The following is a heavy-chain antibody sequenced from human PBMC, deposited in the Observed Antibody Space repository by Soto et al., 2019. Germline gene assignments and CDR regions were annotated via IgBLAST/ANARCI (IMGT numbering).Heavy chain of an antibody. CDR1: GFTFTTYN. D-gene: IGHD3-10*01. J-gene: IGHJ5*02. CDR3: ARVNYYGSGSYFDFDP. V-gene: IGHV3-21*01. Sequence: GGSLRLSCAASGFTFTTYNMNWVRQTPGKGLECVSTIGGSGNYKYYADSVKGRFTISRDNSNNSLYLEMNSLRAEDTAVYFCARVNYYGSGSYFDFDPWGRGTLVTVSS. CDR2: IGGSGNYK.